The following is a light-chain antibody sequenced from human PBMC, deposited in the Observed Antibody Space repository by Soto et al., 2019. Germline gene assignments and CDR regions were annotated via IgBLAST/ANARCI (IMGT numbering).Light chain of an antibody. CDR1: QSVSSN. V-gene: IGKV3-15*01. CDR3: QQYDNWPLT. J-gene: IGKJ4*01. Sequence: EILMTQSPATLPVSPGERVTLSCRASQSVSSNLAWYQQKPGQAPRFLIYGASTRATGIPARFSGSGSGTEFTLTISSLQSEDFAVYYCQQYDNWPLTFGGGTKVEIK. CDR2: GAS.